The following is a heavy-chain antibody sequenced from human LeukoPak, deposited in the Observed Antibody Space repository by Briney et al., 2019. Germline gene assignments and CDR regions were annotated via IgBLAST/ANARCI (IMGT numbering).Heavy chain of an antibody. J-gene: IGHJ4*02. CDR3: AQSGYSGYVFDY. CDR1: GFSFSSST. Sequence: GGSLRLSCAASGFSFSSSTMNWVRQAPGRGLEWVSSISSSSSYIYYADSVKGRFTISRDNAKNSLYLQMSSLRAEDTAVYYCAQSGYSGYVFDYWGQGTLVTVSS. V-gene: IGHV3-21*01. CDR2: ISSSSSYI. D-gene: IGHD5-12*01.